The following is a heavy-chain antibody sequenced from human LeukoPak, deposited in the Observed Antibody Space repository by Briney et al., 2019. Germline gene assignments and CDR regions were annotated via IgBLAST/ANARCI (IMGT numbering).Heavy chain of an antibody. CDR1: GFTFSSYG. D-gene: IGHD2-2*01. Sequence: GGSLRLSCAASGFTFSSYGMHWVRQAPGKGLEWVAFIRYDGSNKYYADSVKGRFTISRDNSKNTLYLQMNSLRAEDTAVYYCAKESGIVVVPVTPPTFDYWGQGTLVTVSS. J-gene: IGHJ4*02. CDR3: AKESGIVVVPVTPPTFDY. V-gene: IGHV3-30*02. CDR2: IRYDGSNK.